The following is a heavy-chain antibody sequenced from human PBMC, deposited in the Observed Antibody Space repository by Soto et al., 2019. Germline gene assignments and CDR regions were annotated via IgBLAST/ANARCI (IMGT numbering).Heavy chain of an antibody. J-gene: IGHJ3*02. D-gene: IGHD5-12*01. CDR3: ARKRDGYTDAFDI. CDR2: INPNSGGT. CDR1: GYTFTVYY. V-gene: IGHV1-2*04. Sequence: ASVKVSCKASGYTFTVYYMHWVRQAPGQGLEWMGWINPNSGGTNYAQKFQGWVTMTRDTSISTAYMELRSLRSDDTAVYYCARKRDGYTDAFDIWGQGTMVTVSS.